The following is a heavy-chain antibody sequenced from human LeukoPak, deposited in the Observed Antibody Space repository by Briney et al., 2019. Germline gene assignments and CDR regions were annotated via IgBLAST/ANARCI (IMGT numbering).Heavy chain of an antibody. D-gene: IGHD1-26*01. CDR2: INPNSGVT. CDR3: ARVRVGATIWWFDP. J-gene: IGHJ5*02. CDR1: GYTFTGYY. V-gene: IGHV1-2*06. Sequence: ASVKVSCTASGYTFTGYYMHWVRQAPGQGLEWMGQINPNSGVTNYAQKFQGRVTMTRDTSISTAYMELSRLRSDDTAVYYCARVRVGATIWWFDPWGQGTLVTVSS.